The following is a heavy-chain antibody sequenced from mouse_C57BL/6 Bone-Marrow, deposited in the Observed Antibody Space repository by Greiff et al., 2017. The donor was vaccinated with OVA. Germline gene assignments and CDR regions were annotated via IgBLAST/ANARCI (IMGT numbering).Heavy chain of an antibody. D-gene: IGHD1-1*01. CDR3: ARHGRITNPGGDWYFDV. J-gene: IGHJ1*03. CDR2: INSDGGST. V-gene: IGHV5-2*01. CDR1: EYEFPSHD. Sequence: EVKVVESGGGLVQPGESLKLSCESNEYEFPSHDMSWVRKTPEKRLELVAAINSDGGSTYYPDTMERRFIISRDNTKKTLYLQMSSLRSEDTALYYCARHGRITNPGGDWYFDVWGTGTTVTVSS.